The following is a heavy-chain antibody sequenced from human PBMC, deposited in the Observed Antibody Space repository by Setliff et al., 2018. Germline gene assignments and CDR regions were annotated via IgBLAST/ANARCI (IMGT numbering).Heavy chain of an antibody. J-gene: IGHJ5*02. V-gene: IGHV1-24*01. CDR1: GYTLTELS. D-gene: IGHD3-3*02. CDR2: FDPEDGET. CDR3: ARGRIPRIFGVALNWFDP. Sequence: ASVKVSCKVSGYTLTELSRHWVRQAPGKGLEWMGGFDPEDGETIYAQKFQGRVTMTEDTSTDTAYMELSSLRSEDTAVYYCARGRIPRIFGVALNWFDPWGQGTLVTVSS.